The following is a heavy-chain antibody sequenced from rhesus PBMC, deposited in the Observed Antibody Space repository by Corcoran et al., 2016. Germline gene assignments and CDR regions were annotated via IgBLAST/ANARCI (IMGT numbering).Heavy chain of an antibody. Sequence: QVQLQESGPGLVKPSETLSLTCTVSGGSISDSYYWSWIRQPPGKGMEWMGRIYGRLGSTYYNPSLRSRVTISTDTSKNQFSRKLSAVTAADTAVYYCARDEGTSGWYGGSFDYWGQGVLVTVSS. CDR3: ARDEGTSGWYGGSFDY. D-gene: IGHD6-31*01. J-gene: IGHJ4*01. V-gene: IGHV4-143*01. CDR2: IYGRLGST. CDR1: GGSISDSYY.